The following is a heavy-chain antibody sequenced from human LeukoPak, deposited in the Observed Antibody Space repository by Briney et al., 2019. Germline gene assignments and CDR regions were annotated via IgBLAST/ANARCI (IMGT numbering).Heavy chain of an antibody. V-gene: IGHV3-49*03. CDR3: TRGHIVVVTAILADY. CDR1: GFTFGDYA. Sequence: GGSLRLSCTASGFTFGDYAMSWFRQAPGKGLEWAGFIRSKAYGGTTEYAASVKGRLTISRDDSKSIAYLQMNSLKTEDTAVYYCTRGHIVVVTAILADYWGQGTLVTVSS. CDR2: IRSKAYGGTT. J-gene: IGHJ4*02. D-gene: IGHD2-21*02.